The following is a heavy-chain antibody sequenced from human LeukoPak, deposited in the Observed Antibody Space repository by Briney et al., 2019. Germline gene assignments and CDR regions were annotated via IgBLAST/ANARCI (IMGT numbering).Heavy chain of an antibody. CDR2: ISGSGGDT. J-gene: IGHJ4*02. CDR3: AKDRYNTGAGSFDH. Sequence: QTGGSLRLSCAASGLTFSTYAMSWVRQAPGKGPEWVSYISGSGGDTYYADSVKGRFTISRDNSKNTLYLQINSLRAEDTAVYYCAKDRYNTGAGSFDHWGQGTLVTVSS. D-gene: IGHD1-14*01. CDR1: GLTFSTYA. V-gene: IGHV3-23*01.